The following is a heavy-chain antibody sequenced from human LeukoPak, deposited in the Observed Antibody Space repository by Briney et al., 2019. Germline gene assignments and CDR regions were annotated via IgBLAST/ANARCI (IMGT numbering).Heavy chain of an antibody. CDR2: IYWNDDK. V-gene: IGHV2-5*01. CDR1: GFSLSTNGVG. CDR3: AHINSGWYYGQLDY. D-gene: IGHD6-19*01. Sequence: SGPTLVKPTQTLTLTCTFSGFSLSTNGVGVGWIRQPPGKALEWLALIYWNDDKRYSPSLKSRLTITKDTSKNQVVLTMTNMDPVDTATYYCAHINSGWYYGQLDYWGQGTLVTVSS. J-gene: IGHJ4*02.